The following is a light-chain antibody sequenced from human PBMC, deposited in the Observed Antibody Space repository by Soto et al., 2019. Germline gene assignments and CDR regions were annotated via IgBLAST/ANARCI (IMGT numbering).Light chain of an antibody. CDR1: QSISGNY. J-gene: IGKJ1*01. V-gene: IGKV3-20*01. Sequence: EIVLTQSPGTLSLSPGERATLSCRASQSISGNYLAWYRLKSGQAPRLLIYRASSSAAGIPDRFSGSGSVTDFTLTVSRLEPEDFALYYCQHYGGAPRTVGQGTRVDFK. CDR2: RAS. CDR3: QHYGGAPRT.